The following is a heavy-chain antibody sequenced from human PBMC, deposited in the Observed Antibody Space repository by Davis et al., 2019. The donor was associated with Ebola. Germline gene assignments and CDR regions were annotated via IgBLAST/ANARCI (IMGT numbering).Heavy chain of an antibody. Sequence: SVKVSCKASGYTFTSYDINWVRQAPGQGLEWMGGIIPIFGTANYAQKFQGRVTITADESTSTAYMELSSLRSEDTAVYYCTSGRYSSSSPMDVWGQGTTVTVSS. J-gene: IGHJ6*02. CDR3: TSGRYSSSSPMDV. CDR1: GYTFTSYD. V-gene: IGHV1-69*13. CDR2: IIPIFGTA. D-gene: IGHD6-6*01.